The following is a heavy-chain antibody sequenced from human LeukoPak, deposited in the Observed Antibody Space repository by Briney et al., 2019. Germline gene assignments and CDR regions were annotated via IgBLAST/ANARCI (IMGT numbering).Heavy chain of an antibody. Sequence: SETLSLTCAVYGGSFSGYYWSWIRQPPGKGLEWIGEINHSGSTNYNPSLKSRVTISVDTSKNRFSLKLSSVTAADTAVYYCARDNSYYYDSSGAFDIWGQGTMVTVSS. CDR3: ARDNSYYYDSSGAFDI. CDR1: GGSFSGYY. J-gene: IGHJ3*02. CDR2: INHSGST. V-gene: IGHV4-34*01. D-gene: IGHD3-22*01.